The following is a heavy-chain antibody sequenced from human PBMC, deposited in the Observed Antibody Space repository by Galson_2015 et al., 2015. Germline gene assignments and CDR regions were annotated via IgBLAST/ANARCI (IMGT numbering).Heavy chain of an antibody. CDR2: IYSGGST. CDR3: ARGGNYDSSGYYSDAFDI. D-gene: IGHD3-22*01. Sequence: SLRLSCAASGFTVSSNYMSWVRQAPGKGLEWVSVIYSGGSTYYADSVKGRFTISRDNSKNTLYLQMNSLRAEDTAVYYCARGGNYDSSGYYSDAFDIWGQGTMVTVSS. J-gene: IGHJ3*02. CDR1: GFTVSSNY. V-gene: IGHV3-66*02.